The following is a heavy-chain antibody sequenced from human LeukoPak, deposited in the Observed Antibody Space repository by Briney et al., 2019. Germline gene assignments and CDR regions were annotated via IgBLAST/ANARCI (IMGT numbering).Heavy chain of an antibody. J-gene: IGHJ6*03. CDR3: ARNDQLLYYYYYYMDV. V-gene: IGHV3-21*01. Sequence: GGSLRLSCAASGFTFSDYTMTWVRQAPGKGLEWVSSISSSSSYIYYADSVKGRFTISRDNAKNSLYLQMNSLRAEDTAVYYCARNDQLLYYYYYYMDVWGKGTTVTVSS. CDR2: ISSSSSYI. CDR1: GFTFSDYT. D-gene: IGHD2-2*01.